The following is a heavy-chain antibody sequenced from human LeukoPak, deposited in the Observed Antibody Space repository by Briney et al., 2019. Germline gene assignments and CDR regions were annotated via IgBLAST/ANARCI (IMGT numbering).Heavy chain of an antibody. Sequence: ESGPTLVNPTQTLTLTCTFPGFSLSTSGVGVSWIRQPPGKGLEWIGYIYYSGSTNYNPSLKSRVTISVDTSKNQFSLKLSSVTAADTAVYYCARQIYGSGNQFADWYFDLWGRGTLVTVSS. V-gene: IGHV4-61*08. J-gene: IGHJ2*01. CDR1: GFSLSTSGVG. CDR2: IYYSGST. D-gene: IGHD3-10*01. CDR3: ARQIYGSGNQFADWYFDL.